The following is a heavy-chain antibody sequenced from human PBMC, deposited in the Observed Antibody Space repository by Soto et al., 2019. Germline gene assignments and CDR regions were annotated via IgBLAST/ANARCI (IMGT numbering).Heavy chain of an antibody. Sequence: GESLKISCMGSGYSFTSYWIAWVRQMPGKGLEWMGIIYPSDSDTRYSPSFQGQVTISADKSITTAYLQWNSLKASDTAMYYCAKGSAFECKGAICYPFDHWGRGTLVTVSS. D-gene: IGHD3-10*01. CDR3: AKGSAFECKGAICYPFDH. J-gene: IGHJ4*02. CDR2: IYPSDSDT. V-gene: IGHV5-51*01. CDR1: GYSFTSYW.